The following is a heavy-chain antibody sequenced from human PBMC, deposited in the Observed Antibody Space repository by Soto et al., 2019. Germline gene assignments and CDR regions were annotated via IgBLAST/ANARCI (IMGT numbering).Heavy chain of an antibody. CDR1: GVSIDNFF. D-gene: IGHD5-12*01. J-gene: IGHJ5*02. Sequence: QVQLQESGPRLVRPSETLSLTCTVSGVSIDNFFWSWIRQSPGKGLEWIGYVSRGGTAAYMSEGEPTNYNPSLERRAPISLDLPKNQFSLKLTSVTAADTAVYYCARDRGGITVASKPLGEWFDPWGQGTLVTVSS. CDR3: ARDRGGITVASKPLGEWFDP. CDR2: VSRGGTAAYMSEGEPT. V-gene: IGHV4-59*01.